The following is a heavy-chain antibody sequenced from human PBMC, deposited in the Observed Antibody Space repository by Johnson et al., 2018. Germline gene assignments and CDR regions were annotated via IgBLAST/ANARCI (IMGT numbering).Heavy chain of an antibody. CDR3: AKGAWVRGGKDFQH. CDR1: GFTFDDYA. CDR2: FSWNRGSI. J-gene: IGHJ1*01. D-gene: IGHD3-10*01. Sequence: EVQLVESGGGLVQPGRSLRLSCAASGFTFDDYAMHWVRQAPGKGLEWVSGFSWNRGSIGYADAVKGRFPISRDNPKNSRYLQRNSRRAEDTALYYCAKGAWVRGGKDFQHWGQGTLVTVSS. V-gene: IGHV3-9*01.